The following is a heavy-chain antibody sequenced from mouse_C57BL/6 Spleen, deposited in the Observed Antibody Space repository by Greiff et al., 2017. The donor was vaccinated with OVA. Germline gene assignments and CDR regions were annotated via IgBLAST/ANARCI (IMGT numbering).Heavy chain of an antibody. V-gene: IGHV1-80*01. Sequence: QVQLKQSGAELVKPGASVKISCKASGYAFSSYWMNWVKQRPGKGLEWIGQIYPGDGDTNYNGKFKGKATLTADKSSSTAYMQLSSLTSEDSAVYFCARGDYDEGWYFDVWGTGTTVTVSS. CDR3: ARGDYDEGWYFDV. CDR2: IYPGDGDT. J-gene: IGHJ1*03. D-gene: IGHD2-4*01. CDR1: GYAFSSYW.